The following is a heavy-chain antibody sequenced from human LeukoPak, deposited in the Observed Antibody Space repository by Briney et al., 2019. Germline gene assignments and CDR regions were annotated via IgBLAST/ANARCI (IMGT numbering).Heavy chain of an antibody. Sequence: GGSLRLSCAASGFTFSSYAMSWVRQAPGKGVEWVSAISGSGGSTYYADSVKGRFTISRDNSKNTLYLQMNSLRAEDTAVYYCAKDQRGGRATYAFDIWGQGTMVTVSS. CDR2: ISGSGGST. CDR1: GFTFSSYA. D-gene: IGHD2-15*01. CDR3: AKDQRGGRATYAFDI. V-gene: IGHV3-23*01. J-gene: IGHJ3*02.